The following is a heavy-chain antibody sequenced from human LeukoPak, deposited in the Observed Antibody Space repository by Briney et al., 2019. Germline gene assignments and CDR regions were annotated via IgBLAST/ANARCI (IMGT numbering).Heavy chain of an antibody. CDR3: ARHGPLYDSSGYYYGETGHIDY. J-gene: IGHJ4*02. Sequence: PSETLSLTCTVPGGSISSYYWSWIRQPPGKGLEWIGYIYYSGSTNYNPSLKSRVTISVDTSKNQFSLKLSSVTAADTAVYYCARHGPLYDSSGYYYGETGHIDYWGQGTLVTVSS. D-gene: IGHD3-22*01. V-gene: IGHV4-59*08. CDR2: IYYSGST. CDR1: GGSISSYY.